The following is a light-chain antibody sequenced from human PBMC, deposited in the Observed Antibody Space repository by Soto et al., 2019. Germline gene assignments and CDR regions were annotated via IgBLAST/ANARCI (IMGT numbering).Light chain of an antibody. CDR2: AAS. CDR3: QQYDTSPRT. V-gene: IGKV3-20*01. CDR1: QNLSSGY. Sequence: EIVLTQSPGTLSLSPGERATLSCRASQNLSSGYLAWYRQRPGQAPRILIYAASSRATGIPDRFIGSGSGTDFTLTISRLEPEDFAVYYCQQYDTSPRTFCRGTKVE. J-gene: IGKJ1*01.